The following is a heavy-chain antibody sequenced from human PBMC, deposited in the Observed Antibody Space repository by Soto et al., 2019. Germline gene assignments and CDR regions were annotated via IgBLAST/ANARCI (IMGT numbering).Heavy chain of an antibody. CDR1: GFTFSSYS. V-gene: IGHV3-48*01. J-gene: IGHJ6*02. CDR3: ARSGTRTDYYYGMDV. Sequence: GGSLRLSCAASGFTFSSYSVNWVRQAPGKGLEWVSYISSSSSTIYYADSVKGRFTTSRDNAKNSLYLQMNSLRAEDTAVYYCARSGTRTDYYYGMDVWGQGTTVTVSS. CDR2: ISSSSSTI. D-gene: IGHD1-26*01.